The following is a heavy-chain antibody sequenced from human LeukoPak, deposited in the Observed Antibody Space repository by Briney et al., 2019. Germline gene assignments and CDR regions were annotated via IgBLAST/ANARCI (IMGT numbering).Heavy chain of an antibody. Sequence: ASVKVSCKASGHTFTSYGISWVRQAPGQGLEWMGWISAYNSNSNYAQKFQGRVTMTTDTSTSTGYMELRSLRSDDTAVYYCARVHSYCSTTSCLDYWGQGTLVTVSS. D-gene: IGHD2-2*01. CDR2: ISAYNSNS. CDR3: ARVHSYCSTTSCLDY. V-gene: IGHV1-18*01. CDR1: GHTFTSYG. J-gene: IGHJ4*02.